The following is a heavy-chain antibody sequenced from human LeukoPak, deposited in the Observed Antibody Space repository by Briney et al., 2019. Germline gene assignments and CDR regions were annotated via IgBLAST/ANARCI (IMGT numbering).Heavy chain of an antibody. CDR2: IYYSGST. Sequence: PSETLSLTCTVSGGSISSYYWSWIRQPPGKGLEWIGYIYYSGSTNYNPSLRSRVTISVDTSKNQFSLRLTSVTAADTAVYYCARYRGGVGESHFDYWGQGTLVTVSS. D-gene: IGHD3-10*01. J-gene: IGHJ4*02. CDR3: ARYRGGVGESHFDY. CDR1: GGSISSYY. V-gene: IGHV4-59*01.